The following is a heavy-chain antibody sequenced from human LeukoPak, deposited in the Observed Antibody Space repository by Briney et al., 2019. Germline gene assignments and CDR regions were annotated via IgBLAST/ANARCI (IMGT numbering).Heavy chain of an antibody. CDR2: IIPIFGTA. Sequence: SVKVSCKASGGTFSNYAISWVRQAPGQGLECMGGIIPIFGTANYAQKFQGRITITADESTSAAYMEMNSLRSEDTAVYYCARDGRFPPEVLPRYFDYWGQGTLVTVSS. CDR1: GGTFSNYA. J-gene: IGHJ4*02. D-gene: IGHD1-26*01. V-gene: IGHV1-69*13. CDR3: ARDGRFPPEVLPRYFDY.